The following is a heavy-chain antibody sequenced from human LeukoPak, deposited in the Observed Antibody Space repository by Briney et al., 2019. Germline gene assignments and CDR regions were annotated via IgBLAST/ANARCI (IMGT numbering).Heavy chain of an antibody. V-gene: IGHV4-59*01. CDR2: IYYSGST. D-gene: IGHD3-22*01. Sequence: PSETLSLTCTVSGGSISSYYWSWIRQPPGKGLEWIGYIYYSGSTNYNPSLKSRVTISVDTSKNQFSLKLSSVIAADTAVYYCARTYYYDSSGYPYFDYWGQGTLVTVSS. CDR1: GGSISSYY. J-gene: IGHJ4*02. CDR3: ARTYYYDSSGYPYFDY.